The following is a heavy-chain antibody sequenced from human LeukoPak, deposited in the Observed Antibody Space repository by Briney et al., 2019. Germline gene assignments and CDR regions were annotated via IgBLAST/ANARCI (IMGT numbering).Heavy chain of an antibody. CDR2: ISSSSSYI. V-gene: IGHV3-21*01. CDR1: GFTFSSYS. D-gene: IGHD4-17*01. Sequence: GSLRLSCAASGFTFSSYSMNWVRQAPGKGLEWVSSISSSSSYIYYADSVKGRFTISRDNAKNSLYLQMNSLRAEDTAVYYCASSAVTHSVYYFDYWGQGTLVTVSS. J-gene: IGHJ4*02. CDR3: ASSAVTHSVYYFDY.